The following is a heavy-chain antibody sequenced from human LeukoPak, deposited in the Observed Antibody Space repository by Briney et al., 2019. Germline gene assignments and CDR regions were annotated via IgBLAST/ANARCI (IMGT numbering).Heavy chain of an antibody. J-gene: IGHJ4*02. CDR1: GFPFSSHW. V-gene: IGHV3-7*01. Sequence: GGSLRLSCAASGFPFSSHWLSWFRQSPGKGLEWVANIKQDGSEKYYVDSVKGRFTITRDNAKNSQYLQMNSLRAEDTAVYYCASGGGWVFDNWGQGTLVTVSS. CDR2: IKQDGSEK. D-gene: IGHD2-15*01. CDR3: ASGGGWVFDN.